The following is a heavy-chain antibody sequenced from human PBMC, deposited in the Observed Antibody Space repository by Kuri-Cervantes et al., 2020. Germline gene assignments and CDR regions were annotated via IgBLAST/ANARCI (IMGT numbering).Heavy chain of an antibody. J-gene: IGHJ4*02. D-gene: IGHD3-3*01. V-gene: IGHV4-30-4*01. Sequence: LRLSCTVSGGSISSGDYYWSWIRQPPGKGLEWIGYIYYSGSTYYNPSLKSRVTISVDTSKNQFSLKLSSVTAADTAVYYCASTGGYYDFWSGYYPYYFDYWGQGTLVTVSS. CDR2: IYYSGST. CDR1: GGSISSGDYY. CDR3: ASTGGYYDFWSGYYPYYFDY.